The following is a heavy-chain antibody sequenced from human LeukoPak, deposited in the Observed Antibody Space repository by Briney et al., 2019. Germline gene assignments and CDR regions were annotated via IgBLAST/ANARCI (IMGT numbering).Heavy chain of an antibody. CDR1: GYTFTSYG. CDR3: ARGGYCSGGSCYLRTLDYYYMDV. V-gene: IGHV1-18*01. Sequence: ASVKVSCKASGYTFTSYGISWVRQAPGQGLEWMGWISAYNGNTNYAQKLQGRVTMTTDTFTSTAYMELRSLRSDDTAVYYCARGGYCSGGSCYLRTLDYYYMDVWGKGTTVTVSS. J-gene: IGHJ6*03. D-gene: IGHD2-15*01. CDR2: ISAYNGNT.